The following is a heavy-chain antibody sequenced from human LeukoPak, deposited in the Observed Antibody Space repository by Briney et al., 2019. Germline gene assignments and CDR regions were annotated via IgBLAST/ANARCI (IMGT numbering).Heavy chain of an antibody. J-gene: IGHJ4*02. Sequence: PGGSLRLSCAASGFTFSSYAMGWVRQAPGKGLEWVSAISGSGGSTYYADSVKGRFTISRDNSKNTLYLQMDSLRAEDTAVYYCAKDGHWNLKDFDYWGQGTLVTVSS. CDR1: GFTFSSYA. V-gene: IGHV3-23*01. CDR2: ISGSGGST. CDR3: AKDGHWNLKDFDY. D-gene: IGHD1-1*01.